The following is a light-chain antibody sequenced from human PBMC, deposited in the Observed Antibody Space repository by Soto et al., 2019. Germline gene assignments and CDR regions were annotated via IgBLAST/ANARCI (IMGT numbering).Light chain of an antibody. CDR1: SSDVGGYNY. V-gene: IGLV2-14*01. J-gene: IGLJ1*01. Sequence: QSVLAQPASVSGSPGQSITISGTGTSSDVGGYNYVSWYQQHPGKAPKLMIYEVSNRPSGVSNRFSGSKSGNMASLTSSGLQAEDEADYYCSSYTSSSTLYVFGTGTKVTVL. CDR3: SSYTSSSTLYV. CDR2: EVS.